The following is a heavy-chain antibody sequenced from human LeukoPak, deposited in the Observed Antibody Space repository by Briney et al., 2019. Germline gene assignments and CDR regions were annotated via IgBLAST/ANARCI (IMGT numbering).Heavy chain of an antibody. CDR1: GASTSHFY. CDR3: ARSAEWLRNAFDI. V-gene: IGHV4-59*01. Sequence: PSETLSLTCTVSGASTSHFYWNWIRQPPGKGLEWIGYMHNSGSSKHSPSLKSRVTISIDTSKNQFSLQLTSVTAADTAMYFCARSAEWLRNAFDIWGQGTVVSVSS. CDR2: MHNSGSS. J-gene: IGHJ3*02. D-gene: IGHD5-12*01.